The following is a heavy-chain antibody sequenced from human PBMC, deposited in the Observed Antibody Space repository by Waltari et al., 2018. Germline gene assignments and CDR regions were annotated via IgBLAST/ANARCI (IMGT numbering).Heavy chain of an antibody. V-gene: IGHV3-48*03. CDR3: ARVGGNYYYYMDV. J-gene: IGHJ6*03. Sequence: EVQLVESGGGLVQPGGSLRLSCVASGFTFRSYEVNWFRQAPGKGLEWISHISTSDNSIFYADSVKGRFTISRDNAKNSLYLQMNSLRGEDTAVYYCARVGGNYYYYMDVWGKGTTVTVSS. CDR2: ISTSDNSI. D-gene: IGHD3-16*01. CDR1: GFTFRSYE.